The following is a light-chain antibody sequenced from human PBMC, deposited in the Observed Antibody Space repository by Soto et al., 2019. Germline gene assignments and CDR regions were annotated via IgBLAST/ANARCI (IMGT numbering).Light chain of an antibody. CDR1: QSVSIY. CDR3: QQRSTWPPIT. CDR2: DAS. J-gene: IGKJ5*01. V-gene: IGKV3-11*01. Sequence: EIVLTQSPATLSLSPGERATLSCRASQSVSIYLAWYQQKPGQAPRLLIYDASNRATGIPARFSGSGSGIDFRITISRLEPEDFAVYYCQQRSTWPPITVGQGTRVEIK.